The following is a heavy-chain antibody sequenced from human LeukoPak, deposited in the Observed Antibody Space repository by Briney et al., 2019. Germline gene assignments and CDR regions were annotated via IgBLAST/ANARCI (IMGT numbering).Heavy chain of an antibody. Sequence: GGSLRLSCAASGFTFSSYGMHWVRQAPGKGLEWVAVIWYDGSNKYYADSVKGRFTISRDNSKNTLYLQMNSLRAEDTAVYYCASAPYSRGYFDYWGQGTLVTVSS. V-gene: IGHV3-33*01. CDR2: IWYDGSNK. J-gene: IGHJ4*02. CDR1: GFTFSSYG. D-gene: IGHD6-13*01. CDR3: ASAPYSRGYFDY.